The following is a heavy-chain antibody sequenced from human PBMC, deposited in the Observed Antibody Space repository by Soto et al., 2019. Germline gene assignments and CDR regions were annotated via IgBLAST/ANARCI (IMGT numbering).Heavy chain of an antibody. V-gene: IGHV5-51*01. CDR1: GYSFTSYW. J-gene: IGHJ3*02. CDR3: ARAPFTYYYDSSGSDDAFDI. D-gene: IGHD3-22*01. Sequence: PGESLKISCKGSGYSFTSYWIGWVRQMPGKGLEWMGIIYPGDSDTRYSPSFQGQVTISADKSISTAYLQWSSLKASDTAMYYCARAPFTYYYDSSGSDDAFDIWGQGTMVTVSS. CDR2: IYPGDSDT.